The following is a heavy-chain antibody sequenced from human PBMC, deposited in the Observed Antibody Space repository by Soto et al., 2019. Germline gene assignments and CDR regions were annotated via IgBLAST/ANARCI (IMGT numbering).Heavy chain of an antibody. V-gene: IGHV1-69*13. Sequence: SVKVSCKASGGTFSDSVTSWVRQAPGQGLEWMGGIVPIFGKANLAEKFQDRVTITADESTSTAYMELSSLRSDDSAVYYCARGRDGSNYYFDYWGQGTLVTVSS. CDR3: ARGRDGSNYYFDY. J-gene: IGHJ4*02. CDR2: IVPIFGKA. CDR1: GGTFSDSV. D-gene: IGHD3-10*01.